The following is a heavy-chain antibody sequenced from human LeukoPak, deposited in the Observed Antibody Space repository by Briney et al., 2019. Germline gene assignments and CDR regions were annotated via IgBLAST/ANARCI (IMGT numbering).Heavy chain of an antibody. J-gene: IGHJ5*02. CDR1: GYTFTNYG. D-gene: IGHD2-15*01. V-gene: IGHV1-18*01. CDR3: ARGDGEYCSGGSCYWFDP. CDR2: ISAYNGNT. Sequence: ASVKVSCKASGYTFTNYGISWVRQAPGQGLEWMGWISAYNGNTNYAQKLQGRVTMTTDTSTSTAYMELRSLRSDDTAVYYCARGDGEYCSGGSCYWFDPWGQGTLVTVSS.